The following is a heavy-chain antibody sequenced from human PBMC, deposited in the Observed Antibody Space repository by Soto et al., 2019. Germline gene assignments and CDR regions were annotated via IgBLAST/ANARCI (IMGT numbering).Heavy chain of an antibody. V-gene: IGHV2-5*02. J-gene: IGHJ4*02. Sequence: SGPTLVNPTQTITLTCTFSGFSLSTSGVGVGWINQPPGKALEWLALIYWDDDKRYSPSLKSRLTITKDTSKNQVVLTMTIMYPVDTAIYYCAHSSAALALFDYWGQGTLVTVSS. CDR2: IYWDDDK. D-gene: IGHD2-2*01. CDR3: AHSSAALALFDY. CDR1: GFSLSTSGVG.